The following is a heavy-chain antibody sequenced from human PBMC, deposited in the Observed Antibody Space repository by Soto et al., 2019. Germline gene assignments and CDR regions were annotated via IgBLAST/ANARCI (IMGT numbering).Heavy chain of an antibody. Sequence: QGQLQESGPGLVKPSETLSLTCTVSGGSISSYYWSWIRQPPGKGLDWIGYIYYSGSTNYNPSLKSRVTISVDTSKNQFSLKLSSVTAADTAVYYCARGGYSSSWYHPYFDYWGQGTLVTVSS. J-gene: IGHJ4*02. D-gene: IGHD6-13*01. CDR3: ARGGYSSSWYHPYFDY. CDR1: GGSISSYY. CDR2: IYYSGST. V-gene: IGHV4-59*01.